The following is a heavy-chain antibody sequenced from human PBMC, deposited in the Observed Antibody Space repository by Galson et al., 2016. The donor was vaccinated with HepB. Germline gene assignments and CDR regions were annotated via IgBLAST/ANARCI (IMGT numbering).Heavy chain of an antibody. Sequence: LRLSCAASGFTFTSYAMSWVRQAPGKGLEWVSTVTGTGITTYQADSVKGRFTISRDNSKNTLYLQMDSLRAEDTAVYFCAKVGYCTSPGCHFYYWGQGTLVTVSS. J-gene: IGHJ4*02. CDR1: GFTFTSYA. CDR2: VTGTGITT. D-gene: IGHD2-2*01. CDR3: AKVGYCTSPGCHFYY. V-gene: IGHV3-23*01.